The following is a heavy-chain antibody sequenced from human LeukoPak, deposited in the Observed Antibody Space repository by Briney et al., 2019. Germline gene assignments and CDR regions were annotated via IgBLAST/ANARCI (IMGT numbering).Heavy chain of an antibody. Sequence: GGSLRLSCAASGFTFSSYAMSWVRQAPGKGLEWVSAISGGGDITYYADSVKGRFTISRDNSKDTLFLQMHSLRPGDTAVYYCVREDTPATANYWGQGTLVTISS. CDR1: GFTFSSYA. CDR3: VREDTPATANY. V-gene: IGHV3-23*01. D-gene: IGHD2-21*02. J-gene: IGHJ4*02. CDR2: ISGGGDIT.